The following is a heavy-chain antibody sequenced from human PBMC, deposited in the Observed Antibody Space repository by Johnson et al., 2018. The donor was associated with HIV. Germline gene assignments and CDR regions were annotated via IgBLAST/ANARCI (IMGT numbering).Heavy chain of an antibody. CDR3: ARALSVLQFLELLLGDAFDI. CDR1: GFTFSSYA. D-gene: IGHD3-3*01. Sequence: QVQLVESGGGVVQPGRSLRLSCAASGFTFSSYAMHWVRQAPGKGLEWVAVISYDGSNKYYADSVKGRFTISRDNSKNTLYLQMNSLRAEDTAVYYCARALSVLQFLELLLGDAFDIWGQGTMVTVSS. J-gene: IGHJ3*02. V-gene: IGHV3-30-3*01. CDR2: ISYDGSNK.